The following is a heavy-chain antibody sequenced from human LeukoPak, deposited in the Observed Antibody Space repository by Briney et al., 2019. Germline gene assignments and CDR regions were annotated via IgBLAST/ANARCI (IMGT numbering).Heavy chain of an antibody. CDR2: TYYRSKWYS. V-gene: IGHV6-1*01. Sequence: SQTLSLTRAISGDSVSSNSAAWNWIRQSPSRGLEWLGRTYYRSKWYSDYAVSVKSRITINPDTSKNQFSLQLNSVTPEDTAVYYCARAGITGTLRNYYYRGMDVWGQGTTVTVSS. J-gene: IGHJ6*02. D-gene: IGHD1-20*01. CDR3: ARAGITGTLRNYYYRGMDV. CDR1: GDSVSSNSAA.